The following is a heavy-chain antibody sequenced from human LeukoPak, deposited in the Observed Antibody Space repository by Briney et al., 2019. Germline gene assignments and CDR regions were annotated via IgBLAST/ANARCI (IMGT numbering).Heavy chain of an antibody. CDR2: INPNSGGT. D-gene: IGHD3-9*01. Sequence: ASVKVSCKTSGYTFTGYYIHWVRQAPGQGLEWMGWINPNSGGTNYAQKFQGRVTMTRDTSISTAYMELSRLRSDDTAVYYCARAYYDILTGYWNDAFDIWGQGTMVTVSS. V-gene: IGHV1-2*02. CDR3: ARAYYDILTGYWNDAFDI. CDR1: GYTFTGYY. J-gene: IGHJ3*02.